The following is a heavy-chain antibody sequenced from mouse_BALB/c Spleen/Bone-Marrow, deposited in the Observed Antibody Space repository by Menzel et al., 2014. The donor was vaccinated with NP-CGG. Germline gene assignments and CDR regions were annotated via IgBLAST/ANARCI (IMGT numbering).Heavy chain of an antibody. CDR3: ARQGYYGYSDY. CDR1: GFDFSRYW. Sequence: EVQLRQSGGGLVQPGGSLKLSCAASGFDFSRYWMSWVRQAPGKGLEWIGGINPDSSTINYTPSLKDKFIISRDNAKNTLYLQMRKVRSEDTALYYCARQGYYGYSDYWGQGTTLTVSS. CDR2: INPDSSTI. D-gene: IGHD1-2*01. V-gene: IGHV4-1*02. J-gene: IGHJ2*01.